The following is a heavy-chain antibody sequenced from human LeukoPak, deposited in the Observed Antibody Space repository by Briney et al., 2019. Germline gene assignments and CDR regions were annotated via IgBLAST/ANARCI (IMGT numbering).Heavy chain of an antibody. CDR1: GGTFSSYA. J-gene: IGHJ5*02. V-gene: IGHV1-69*05. Sequence: ASVKVSCKASGGTFSSYAVSWMRQAPGQGLEWMGRIIPIFGTTNYAQKFQGRVTITTDESTSTAYMELSSLRSEDTAVYYCATSFKTVAANWFDPWGQGTLLTVSS. D-gene: IGHD6-19*01. CDR3: ATSFKTVAANWFDP. CDR2: IIPIFGTT.